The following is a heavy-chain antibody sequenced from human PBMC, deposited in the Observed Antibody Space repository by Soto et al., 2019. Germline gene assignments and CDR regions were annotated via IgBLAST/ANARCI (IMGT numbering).Heavy chain of an antibody. D-gene: IGHD3-22*01. Sequence: RSETLSLTCTVSGGSSSGYYWSWIRQPPGKGVEWIGCIDYSGSTNYNPSLKSRVTISVDTSKNQFSLKLSSVTAADTAVYFWARPGDSSGYNPGDYWGLGTLVTV. CDR3: ARPGDSSGYNPGDY. CDR2: IDYSGST. J-gene: IGHJ4*02. CDR1: GGSSSGYY. V-gene: IGHV4-59*08.